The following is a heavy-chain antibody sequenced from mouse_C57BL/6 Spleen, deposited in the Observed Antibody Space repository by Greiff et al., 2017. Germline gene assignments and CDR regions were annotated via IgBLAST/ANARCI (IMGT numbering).Heavy chain of an antibody. CDR3: ARQYYGSSYERDAMDY. Sequence: VQRVESGPGLVAPSQSLSITCTVSGFSLTSYGVHWVRQPPGKGLEWLVVIWSDGSTTYNSALKSRLSISKDNSKSQVFLKMNSLQTDDTAMYYCARQYYGSSYERDAMDYWGQGTSVTVSS. CDR2: IWSDGST. V-gene: IGHV2-6-1*01. D-gene: IGHD1-1*01. J-gene: IGHJ4*01. CDR1: GFSLTSYG.